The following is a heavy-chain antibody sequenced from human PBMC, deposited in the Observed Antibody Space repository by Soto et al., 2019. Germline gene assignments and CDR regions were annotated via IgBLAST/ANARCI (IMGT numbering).Heavy chain of an antibody. J-gene: IGHJ4*02. CDR1: GFTFSSYA. CDR3: AKVHVVVVVAAPYYFDY. Sequence: EVQLLESGGGLVQPGGSLRLSCAASGFTFSSYAMSWVRQAPGKGLEWVSGISVSGGSTYYADSVKGRFTISRDNSKNTLYLQMNSLRAEDTAVYYCAKVHVVVVVAAPYYFDYWGQGTLVTVSS. V-gene: IGHV3-23*01. D-gene: IGHD2-15*01. CDR2: ISVSGGST.